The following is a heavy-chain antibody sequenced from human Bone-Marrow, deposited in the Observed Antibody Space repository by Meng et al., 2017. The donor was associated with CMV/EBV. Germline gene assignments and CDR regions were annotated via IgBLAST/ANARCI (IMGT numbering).Heavy chain of an antibody. CDR3: ARNHGKSDFDY. V-gene: IGHV4-4*02. Sequence: LACAVFGGSISGSGWWPWVRQPPGKGLEWIGEISHGGRTNYTPSLKSRVTISVDKSKNQFSLKVSSVTAADTAVYYCARNHGKSDFDYWGQGTLVTVSS. CDR2: ISHGGRT. D-gene: IGHD1-14*01. J-gene: IGHJ4*02. CDR1: GGSISGSGW.